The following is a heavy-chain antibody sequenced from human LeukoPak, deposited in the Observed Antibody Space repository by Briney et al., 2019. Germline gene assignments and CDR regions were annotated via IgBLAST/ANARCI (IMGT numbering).Heavy chain of an antibody. J-gene: IGHJ4*02. CDR3: AKERSIVVVPAASLYFDY. D-gene: IGHD2-2*01. V-gene: IGHV3-30*02. Sequence: PGGSLRLSCAASGFTFSSYGMHWVRQAPGKGLEWVAFIRYDGSNKYYADSVKGRFTISRDNSKNTLYLQMNSLRAEDTAVYYCAKERSIVVVPAASLYFDYWGQGTLVTVSS. CDR1: GFTFSSYG. CDR2: IRYDGSNK.